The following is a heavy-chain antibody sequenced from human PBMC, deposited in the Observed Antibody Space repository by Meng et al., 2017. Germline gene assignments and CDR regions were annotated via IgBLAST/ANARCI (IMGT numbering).Heavy chain of an antibody. Sequence: GSLRLSCTVSGGSVSSGSYYWSWIRQPPGKGLEWIGYIYYSGSTNCNPSLKSRVTISVDTSKNQFSLKLSSVTAADTAVYYCARTRRPLGGTIDYWGQGTLVTVSS. V-gene: IGHV4-61*01. CDR2: IYYSGST. CDR3: ARTRRPLGGTIDY. D-gene: IGHD3-16*01. CDR1: GGSVSSGSYY. J-gene: IGHJ4*02.